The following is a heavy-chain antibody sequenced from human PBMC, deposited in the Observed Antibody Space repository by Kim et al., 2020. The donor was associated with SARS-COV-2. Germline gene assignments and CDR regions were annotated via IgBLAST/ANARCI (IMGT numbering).Heavy chain of an antibody. CDR3: ARGGRSSSPFDP. D-gene: IGHD6-13*01. J-gene: IGHJ5*02. V-gene: IGHV4-34*01. CDR2: INHSGST. CDR1: GGSFSGYY. Sequence: SETLSLTCAVYGGSFSGYYWSWIRQPPGKGLEWIGEINHSGSTNYNPSLKSRVTISVDTSKNQFSLKLSSVTAADTAVYYCARGGRSSSPFDPWGQGTLVTVSS.